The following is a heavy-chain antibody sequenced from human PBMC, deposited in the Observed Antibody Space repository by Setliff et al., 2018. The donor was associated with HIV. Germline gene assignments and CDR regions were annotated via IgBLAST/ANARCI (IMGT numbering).Heavy chain of an antibody. Sequence: SEALSLTCSVSGDSITSSSSSHYWGWIRQPPGKWLECIGSIYYSGSTYYNPSLQSRVTISVHTSKNHFSLKLSSVTAADTALYYCARHAPSGELYYFDYRGQGTLVTVSS. CDR2: IYYSGST. CDR3: ARHAPSGELYYFDY. D-gene: IGHD3-10*01. CDR1: GDSITSSSSSHY. V-gene: IGHV4-39*01. J-gene: IGHJ4*02.